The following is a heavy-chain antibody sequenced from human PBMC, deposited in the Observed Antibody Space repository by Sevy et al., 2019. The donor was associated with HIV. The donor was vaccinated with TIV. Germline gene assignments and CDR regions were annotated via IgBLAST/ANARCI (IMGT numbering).Heavy chain of an antibody. CDR3: TTYLGYCRSTSCHYYFDN. CDR1: GFTFSGSA. J-gene: IGHJ4*02. Sequence: GGSLRLSCAASGFTFSGSALHWVRQASGKGLEWVGRIRMKANSYGTAYAASVKGRFTISRDDSKNSAYLQMNSLKTEDTAVYYCTTYLGYCRSTSCHYYFDNWGQGTLVTVSS. V-gene: IGHV3-73*01. CDR2: IRMKANSYGT. D-gene: IGHD2-2*03.